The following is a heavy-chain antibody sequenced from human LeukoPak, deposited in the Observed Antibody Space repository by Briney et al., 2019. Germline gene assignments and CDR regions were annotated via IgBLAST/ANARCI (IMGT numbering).Heavy chain of an antibody. D-gene: IGHD3-16*02. CDR1: GFTFSNAW. CDR2: IKSKTDGGTT. CDR3: STGDYGWGSYRYMDY. J-gene: IGHJ4*02. Sequence: GGSLRLSCAASGFTFSNAWMSWVRQAPGKGLEWVGRIKSKTDGGTTDYAAPVKGRFTIARDDSKNTLDLQMNSLKTEDPAVYYCSTGDYGWGSYRYMDYWGQGTLVTVSS. V-gene: IGHV3-15*01.